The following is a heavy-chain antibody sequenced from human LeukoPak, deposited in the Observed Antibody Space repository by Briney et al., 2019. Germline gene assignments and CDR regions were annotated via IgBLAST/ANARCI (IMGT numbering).Heavy chain of an antibody. Sequence: PGGSLRLSCAASGFTFSSYWMQWVRQAPGKGLVWVSRLSPDGSSTTSADSVKGRFTISRDNAKNSLYLQMNSLRAEDTAVYYCARAETHVSLLWFGELSQPFDYWGQGTLVTVSS. CDR3: ARAETHVSLLWFGELSQPFDY. CDR1: GFTFSSYW. V-gene: IGHV3-74*01. J-gene: IGHJ4*02. CDR2: LSPDGSST. D-gene: IGHD3-10*01.